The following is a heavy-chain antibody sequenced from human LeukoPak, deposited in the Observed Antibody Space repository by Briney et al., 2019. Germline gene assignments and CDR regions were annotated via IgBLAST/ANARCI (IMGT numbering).Heavy chain of an antibody. CDR1: GFTFSSYA. V-gene: IGHV3-23*01. Sequence: GGSLRLSCAASGFTFSSYAMSWVRQAPGKGLEWVSAISGSGGSTYYADSVKGRFTISRDNSKNTLYLQMNSLRAEDTAVYYCANGGGYSILNWLDPWGQGTLVTVSS. CDR2: ISGSGGST. J-gene: IGHJ5*02. D-gene: IGHD4-11*01. CDR3: ANGGGYSILNWLDP.